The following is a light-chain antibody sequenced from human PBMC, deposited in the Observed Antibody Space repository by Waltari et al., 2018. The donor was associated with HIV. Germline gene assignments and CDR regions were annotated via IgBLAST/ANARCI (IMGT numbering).Light chain of an antibody. J-gene: IGLJ3*02. CDR1: TLPKKY. Sequence: SYELTQPPSVSVSPGQTARITCSGDTLPKKYAHWYQQKSGQDPGLVIYEDIKRPSGIPERFSGSSSGTMAILTISGAQVEDEADYYCYSTESSGTHRVFGGGTKLTVL. CDR2: EDI. CDR3: YSTESSGTHRV. V-gene: IGLV3-10*01.